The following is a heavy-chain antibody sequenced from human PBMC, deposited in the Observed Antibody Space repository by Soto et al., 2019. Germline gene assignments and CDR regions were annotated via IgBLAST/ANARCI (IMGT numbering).Heavy chain of an antibody. J-gene: IGHJ6*03. CDR1: GYSFTSYW. V-gene: IGHV5-51*01. Sequence: PGESLKISCKGSGYSFTSYWIGWVRQMPGKGLEWMGIIYPGDSDTRYSPSFQGQVTISADKSISTAYLQWSSLKASDTAMYYCARHRDLRRGYYYYMDVWGKGTTVTVSS. CDR2: IYPGDSDT. D-gene: IGHD2-21*02. CDR3: ARHRDLRRGYYYYMDV.